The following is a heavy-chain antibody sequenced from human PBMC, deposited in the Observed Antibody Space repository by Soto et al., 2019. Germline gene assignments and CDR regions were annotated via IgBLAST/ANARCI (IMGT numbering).Heavy chain of an antibody. CDR3: ARGLGYCSGGSCRHAFDI. V-gene: IGHV4-34*01. CDR2: INHSGST. CDR1: GGSFSGYY. D-gene: IGHD2-15*01. Sequence: QVQLQQWGAGLLKPSETLSLTCAVYGGSFSGYYWSWIRQPPGKGLEWIGEINHSGSTNYNPSLKSRVTISVDTSKNQFSLKLSSVTAAATAVYYCARGLGYCSGGSCRHAFDIWGQGKMVTVSS. J-gene: IGHJ3*02.